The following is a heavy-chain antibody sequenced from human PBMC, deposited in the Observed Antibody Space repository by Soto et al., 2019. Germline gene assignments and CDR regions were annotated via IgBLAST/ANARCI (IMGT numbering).Heavy chain of an antibody. CDR2: IHAGDGNT. D-gene: IGHD6-19*01. CDR3: ARSYSSGWYGNWFDP. Sequence: ASVKVSCKASGYTLTSYAMHWVRQAPGQRLEWMGWIHAGDGNTKYSQKFQGRVTITRDTSASTAYMELSSLGSEDTAVYYCARSYSSGWYGNWFDPWGQGTLVTVSS. J-gene: IGHJ5*02. CDR1: GYTLTSYA. V-gene: IGHV1-3*01.